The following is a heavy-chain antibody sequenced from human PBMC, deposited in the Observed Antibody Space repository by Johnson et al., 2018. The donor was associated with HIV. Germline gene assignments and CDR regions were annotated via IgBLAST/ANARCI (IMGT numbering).Heavy chain of an antibody. D-gene: IGHD3-10*01. V-gene: IGHV3-30*04. CDR1: GFTFSSFA. J-gene: IGHJ3*02. CDR2: ISYSGSNK. Sequence: QVQLVESGGGVVQPGRSLRLSCAASGFTFSSFAMHWVRQTPGNGLEWVSIISYSGSNKYYAASVKGRFTISRDNSKNTLYLQMNSLRAEDTAVYYCARPDLGLWFRESNAFDIWGQGTMVTVSS. CDR3: ARPDLGLWFRESNAFDI.